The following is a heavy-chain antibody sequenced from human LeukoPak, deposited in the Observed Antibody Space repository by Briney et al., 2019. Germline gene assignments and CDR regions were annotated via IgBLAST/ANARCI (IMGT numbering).Heavy chain of an antibody. V-gene: IGHV4-39*01. CDR2: IYYSGST. D-gene: IGHD6-19*01. Sequence: SETLSLTCTVSGGFISSSSYYWGWIRQPPGKGLEWIGSIYYSGSTYYNPSLKSRVTISVDTSKNQFSLKLSSVTAADTAVYYCARTGPRQLIDYWGQGTLVTVSS. CDR1: GGFISSSSYY. J-gene: IGHJ4*02. CDR3: ARTGPRQLIDY.